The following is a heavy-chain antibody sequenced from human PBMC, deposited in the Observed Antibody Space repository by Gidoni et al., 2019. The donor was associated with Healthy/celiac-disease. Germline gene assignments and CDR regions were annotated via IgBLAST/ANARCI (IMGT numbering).Heavy chain of an antibody. V-gene: IGHV4-34*01. J-gene: IGHJ5*02. D-gene: IGHD3-10*01. CDR1: GGSFSGYY. Sequence: QVQLPQWGAGLLQPSETLSLTCAVYGGSFSGYYWSWIRQPPGKGLEWIGEINHSGSTNYNPSLKSRVTISVDTSKNQFSLKLSSVTAADTAVYYCARERDRGRPLNWFDPWGQGTLVTVSS. CDR3: ARERDRGRPLNWFDP. CDR2: INHSGST.